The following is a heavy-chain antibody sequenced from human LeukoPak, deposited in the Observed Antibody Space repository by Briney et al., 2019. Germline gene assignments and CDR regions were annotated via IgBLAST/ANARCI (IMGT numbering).Heavy chain of an antibody. CDR2: IYYSGST. CDR3: ARVAGPVDY. V-gene: IGHV4-38-2*02. CDR1: GYSISSGYY. D-gene: IGHD3-10*01. Sequence: SETLSLTCTVSGYSISSGYYWGWIRQPPGKGLEWIGYIYYSGSTNYNPSLKSRVTISVDTSKNQFSLKLSSVTAADTAVYYCARVAGPVDYWGQGTLVTVSS. J-gene: IGHJ4*02.